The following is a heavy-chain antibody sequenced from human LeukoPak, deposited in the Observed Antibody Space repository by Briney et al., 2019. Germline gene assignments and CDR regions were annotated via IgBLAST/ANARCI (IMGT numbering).Heavy chain of an antibody. CDR2: ISSSGSTI. D-gene: IGHD3-22*01. J-gene: IGHJ4*02. CDR3: ASSMIVVVRKGYFDY. Sequence: PGGSLRLSCAASGFTFSSYEMNWVRQAPGKGLEWVSYISSSGSTIYYADSVKGRFTISRDNAKNSLYLQMNSLRAEGTAVYYCASSMIVVVRKGYFDYWGQGTLVTVSS. CDR1: GFTFSSYE. V-gene: IGHV3-48*03.